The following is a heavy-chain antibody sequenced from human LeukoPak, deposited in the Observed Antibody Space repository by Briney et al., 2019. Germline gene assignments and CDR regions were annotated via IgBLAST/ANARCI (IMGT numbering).Heavy chain of an antibody. CDR2: IYTGGTT. V-gene: IGHV3-66*01. J-gene: IGHJ4*02. CDR1: EFTFSNYA. Sequence: GGSLRLSCAASEFTFSNYAMNWVRQAPGKGLEWVSIIYTGGTTHYADSLKDRFLIFRDDSINTLYLQMNSLRAEDTAVYYCARGSSSYYFDYWGQGTLVTISS. D-gene: IGHD6-6*01. CDR3: ARGSSSYYFDY.